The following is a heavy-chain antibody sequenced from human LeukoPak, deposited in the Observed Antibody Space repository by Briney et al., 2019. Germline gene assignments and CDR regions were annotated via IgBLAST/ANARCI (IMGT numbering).Heavy chain of an antibody. J-gene: IGHJ5*02. CDR1: GGSISSSSYY. D-gene: IGHD1-26*01. CDR2: IYYSGST. CDR3: ARVMGARKYNWFDP. V-gene: IGHV4-39*07. Sequence: SETLSLTCTVSGGSISSSSYYWGWIRQPPGKGLEWIGSIYYSGSTNYNPSLKSRVTISVDTSKNQFSLKLSSVTAADTAVYYCARVMGARKYNWFDPWGQGTLVTVSS.